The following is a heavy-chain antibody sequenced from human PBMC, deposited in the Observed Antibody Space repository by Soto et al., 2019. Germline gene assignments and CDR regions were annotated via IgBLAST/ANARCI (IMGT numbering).Heavy chain of an antibody. Sequence: QVQLVEPGGGVVQPGGSLMLYCAASGFSFSRYCMHWVRQSPGKGLEWVAVISYEGRNKYYADSLKGRFTNSRDNSKNTLCLQMNRLRGGDTDVYYCAKAGIFGSWFGGYYFDYWGQGTLVTVSS. CDR2: ISYEGRNK. V-gene: IGHV3-30*18. J-gene: IGHJ4*02. CDR1: GFSFSRYC. D-gene: IGHD3-3*02. CDR3: AKAGIFGSWFGGYYFDY.